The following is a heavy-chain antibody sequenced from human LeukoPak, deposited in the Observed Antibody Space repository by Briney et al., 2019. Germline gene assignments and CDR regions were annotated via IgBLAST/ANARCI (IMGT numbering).Heavy chain of an antibody. V-gene: IGHV4-39*01. CDR3: ARQYYYDSSGYYLDY. D-gene: IGHD3-22*01. J-gene: IGHJ4*02. CDR2: IYYSGST. CDR1: GGSISSSSYY. Sequence: PSETLSLTCTVSGGSISSSSYYWGWIRQPPGKGLEWIGSIYYSGSTYYNLSLKSRVTISVDTSKNQFSLKLSSVTAADTAVYYCARQYYYDSSGYYLDYWGQGTLVTVS.